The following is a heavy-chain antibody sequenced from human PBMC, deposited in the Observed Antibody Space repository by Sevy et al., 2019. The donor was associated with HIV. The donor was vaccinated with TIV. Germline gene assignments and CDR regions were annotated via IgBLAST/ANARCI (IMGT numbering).Heavy chain of an antibody. J-gene: IGHJ4*02. Sequence: GGSLRLSCAASGFTFSSYGMHWVRQAPGKGLEWVAVISYDGSNKYYADSVKGRFTISRDNSKNTLYLQMNSLRAEDTAVYYCAKDSDTITMGRGVSAGSPDYWGQGTLVTVS. CDR1: GFTFSSYG. V-gene: IGHV3-30*18. CDR3: AKDSDTITMGRGVSAGSPDY. CDR2: ISYDGSNK. D-gene: IGHD3-10*01.